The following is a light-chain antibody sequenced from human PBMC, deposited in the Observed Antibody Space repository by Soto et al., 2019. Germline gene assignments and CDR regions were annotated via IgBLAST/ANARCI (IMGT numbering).Light chain of an antibody. Sequence: DIQMTQSPSFVSASVGDRDTITCRKSQGITSWLAWYQQKPGRAPKLLIHAASSLESGVPSRFSGSGSGTDFTLTISSLQPEDFATYYCQQTSSFPLTFGGGTKVEIK. V-gene: IGKV1-12*01. J-gene: IGKJ4*01. CDR2: AAS. CDR3: QQTSSFPLT. CDR1: QGITSW.